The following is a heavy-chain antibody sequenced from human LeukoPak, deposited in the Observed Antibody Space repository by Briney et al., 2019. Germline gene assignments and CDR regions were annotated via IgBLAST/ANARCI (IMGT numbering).Heavy chain of an antibody. J-gene: IGHJ4*02. CDR1: GFAFSSYA. Sequence: GGSLRLSCAASGFAFSSYAMTWVRQPPGKGLEWVSTISGRGGSTYYADSVKGRFTISRDNSKNTLYLQMNSLRAEDTAVYYCAKAGSGWFFDYWGQGTLVTVSS. D-gene: IGHD6-19*01. CDR2: ISGRGGST. CDR3: AKAGSGWFFDY. V-gene: IGHV3-23*01.